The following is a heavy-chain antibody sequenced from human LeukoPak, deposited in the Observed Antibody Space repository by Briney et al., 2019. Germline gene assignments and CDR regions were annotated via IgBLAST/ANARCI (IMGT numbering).Heavy chain of an antibody. CDR1: GFTFGSHA. Sequence: TGGSLRLSCEASGFTFGSHAMYWVRQAPGKGLEWVAGIFGSGGSPHYADPVKGRFTISRDNSRNTVYLQTNSLRAEDTAVYYCGKTTVGYSSGQKPAWPVDYWGQGTLVTVSS. D-gene: IGHD5-18*01. CDR2: IFGSGGSP. CDR3: GKTTVGYSSGQKPAWPVDY. V-gene: IGHV3-23*01. J-gene: IGHJ4*02.